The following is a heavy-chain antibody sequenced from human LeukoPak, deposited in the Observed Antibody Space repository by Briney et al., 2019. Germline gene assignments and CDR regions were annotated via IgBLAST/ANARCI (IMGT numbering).Heavy chain of an antibody. D-gene: IGHD1-26*01. V-gene: IGHV3-9*01. CDR1: GFTFDDYA. Sequence: GRSLRLSCAASGFTFDDYAMHWVRQAPGKGLEWVSGISWNSGSIGYADSVKGRFTISRDNAKNSLYLQMNSLRAEDTALYYCAKDRSVLGATWVDYWGQGTLVTVSS. CDR3: AKDRSVLGATWVDY. J-gene: IGHJ4*02. CDR2: ISWNSGSI.